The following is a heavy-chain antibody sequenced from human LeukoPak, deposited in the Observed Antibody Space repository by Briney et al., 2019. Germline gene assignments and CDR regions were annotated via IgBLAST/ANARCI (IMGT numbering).Heavy chain of an antibody. CDR2: VSYDGGNK. Sequence: GGSLRLSCTASGFTFSSYGMHWVRQAPGKGLEWVAIVSYDGGNKYYADSVKGRFTVSRDNSKSTVYLQMNSLRAEDTAVYYCAKPPSYYDFWSGPILPSDYWGQGTLVTVSS. CDR3: AKPPSYYDFWSGPILPSDY. CDR1: GFTFSSYG. J-gene: IGHJ4*02. V-gene: IGHV3-30*18. D-gene: IGHD3-3*01.